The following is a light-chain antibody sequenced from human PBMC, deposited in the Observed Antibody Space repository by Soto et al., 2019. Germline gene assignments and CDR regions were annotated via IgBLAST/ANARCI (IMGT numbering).Light chain of an antibody. J-gene: IGKJ4*01. CDR1: QTVSSSY. V-gene: IGKV3-20*01. CDR2: GAS. Sequence: EIVLTQSPGTLSLSPGERATLSCRASQTVSSSYLGWYRQKPGQAPRLLIYGASSRATGIPDRFSGSGSGTDFTLTISRLDPEDFAVYYCQQFSSYPLTFGGGTKVEIK. CDR3: QQFSSYPLT.